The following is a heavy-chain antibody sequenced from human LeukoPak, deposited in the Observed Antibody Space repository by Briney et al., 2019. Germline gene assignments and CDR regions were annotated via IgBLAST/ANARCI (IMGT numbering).Heavy chain of an antibody. CDR2: IYYSGST. J-gene: IGHJ6*02. CDR3: ARDFTDYYGMDV. Sequence: SETLSLTCTVSGGSISSGDYYWSWIRQPPGKGLEWIGYIYYSGSTYYNPSLKSRVTISVDTSKNQFSLKLSSVTAADTAVYYCARDFTDYYGMDVWAKGPRSPSP. V-gene: IGHV4-30-4*01. CDR1: GGSISSGDYY.